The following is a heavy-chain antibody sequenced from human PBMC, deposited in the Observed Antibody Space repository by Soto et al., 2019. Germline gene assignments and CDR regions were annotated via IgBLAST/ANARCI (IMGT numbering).Heavy chain of an antibody. Sequence: SLRLSCSASGFTFSSYAMHWVRQAPGKGLEYASGISSNGGTTYYVDSVKGRFIISRDNSKNTLYLQMSSLRTDDTAVYYCVKDPGAVTGDEYFQHWGLGTLVTVSS. J-gene: IGHJ1*01. D-gene: IGHD6-19*01. CDR3: VKDPGAVTGDEYFQH. CDR1: GFTFSSYA. V-gene: IGHV3-64D*06. CDR2: ISSNGGTT.